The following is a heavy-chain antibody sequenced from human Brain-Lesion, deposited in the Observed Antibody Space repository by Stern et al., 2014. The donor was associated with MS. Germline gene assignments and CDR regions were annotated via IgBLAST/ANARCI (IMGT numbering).Heavy chain of an antibody. CDR2: IFNSGST. CDR1: GGSISSGGYY. CDR3: ARGRVVPGFQYYATDV. D-gene: IGHD2-2*01. Sequence: QVQLQESGPGLVKPSQTLSLSCTVSGGSISSGGYYWSWIRQPAGKGLEWIGRIFNSGSTSYTPSLKRRVPISIDTPKTQFPLRLTSRTAADTAVYYCARGRVVPGFQYYATDVWGQGTTVIVSS. V-gene: IGHV4-61*02. J-gene: IGHJ6*02.